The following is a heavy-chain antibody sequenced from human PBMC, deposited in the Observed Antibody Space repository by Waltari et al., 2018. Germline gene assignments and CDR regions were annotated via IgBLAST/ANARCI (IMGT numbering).Heavy chain of an antibody. CDR3: ARQGVGATPFDY. CDR2: IYYSGST. CDR1: GGSISSSSYY. D-gene: IGHD1-26*01. V-gene: IGHV4-39*01. J-gene: IGHJ4*02. Sequence: QLQLQESGTGLVKPSETLSLTCTVSGGSISSSSYYWCWIRQPPGKGLEWIGSIYYSGSTYYKPSLKSRVTISVDTSKNQFSRKLSSVTAADTAVYYCARQGVGATPFDYWGQGTLVTVSS.